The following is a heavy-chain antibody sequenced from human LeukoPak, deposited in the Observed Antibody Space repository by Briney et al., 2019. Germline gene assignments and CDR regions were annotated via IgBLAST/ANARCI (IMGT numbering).Heavy chain of an antibody. J-gene: IGHJ4*02. CDR2: IAHHGSNK. CDR3: AKDGSWSCTD. D-gene: IGHD2-8*02. V-gene: IGHV3-30*02. CDR1: GFTFCRNA. Sequence: PGGSLTLSCTASGFTFCRNAIHCVRQGPGKGLEWVSYIAHHGSNKYYADSVKGRFTISRDNYKRTLYLQMNGLRADDSAVYYCAKDGSWSCTDWGQGTLVTVSS.